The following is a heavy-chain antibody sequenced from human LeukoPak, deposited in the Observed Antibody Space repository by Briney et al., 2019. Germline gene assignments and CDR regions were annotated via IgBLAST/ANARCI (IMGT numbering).Heavy chain of an antibody. Sequence: GGSLRLSCAASEFTFSSYSMNWVRQAPGKGLEWVSSISSSSSYIYYADSVKSRFTISRDNAKNSLYLQMNSLRAEDTAVYYCAREGIFWSGYYSVDWFDPWGQGTLVTVSS. CDR1: EFTFSSYS. CDR2: ISSSSSYI. J-gene: IGHJ5*02. CDR3: AREGIFWSGYYSVDWFDP. D-gene: IGHD3-3*01. V-gene: IGHV3-21*01.